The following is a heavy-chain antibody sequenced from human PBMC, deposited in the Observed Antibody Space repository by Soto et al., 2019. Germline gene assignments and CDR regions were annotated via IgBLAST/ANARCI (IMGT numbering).Heavy chain of an antibody. CDR2: INAYNGVT. Sequence: ASVKVSCKASGYTFTSYRITWVRQAPGQGLEWLGWINAYNGVTNYAQKLQGRVTMTADTSTNTGYMELRSLKPDDTAVYYCARLGGIVPADMAIWGQGTRVTVSS. J-gene: IGHJ4*02. CDR1: GYTFTSYR. D-gene: IGHD2-2*01. CDR3: ARLGGIVPADMAI. V-gene: IGHV1-18*04.